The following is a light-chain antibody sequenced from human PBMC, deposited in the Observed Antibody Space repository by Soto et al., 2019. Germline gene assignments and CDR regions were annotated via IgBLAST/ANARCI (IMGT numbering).Light chain of an antibody. CDR2: GAS. Sequence: EIVLTQSPGTLSLSPGERATLSCRASQSVSSSYLAWYQQKPGQAPRLLLYGASSRATGIPDRFSASGSGTDFTLTISRLEPEDFAVYYCQQYGSSPFTFGPGTKVDIK. CDR3: QQYGSSPFT. CDR1: QSVSSSY. V-gene: IGKV3-20*01. J-gene: IGKJ3*01.